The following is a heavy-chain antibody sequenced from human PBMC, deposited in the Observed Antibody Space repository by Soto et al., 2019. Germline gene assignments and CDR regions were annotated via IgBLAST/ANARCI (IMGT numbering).Heavy chain of an antibody. D-gene: IGHD2-15*01. Sequence: EVQLVESGGGLVQPGGSLRLSCAASGFTVSSNYMSWVRQAPGKGLEWVSVIYSGGSTYYADSVKGRFTISRHNSKNTLYLQMISLRAEDTAVYYCARDPLGYCSGGSCSGGYWGQGTLVTVSS. V-gene: IGHV3-53*04. CDR2: IYSGGST. CDR3: ARDPLGYCSGGSCSGGY. CDR1: GFTVSSNY. J-gene: IGHJ4*02.